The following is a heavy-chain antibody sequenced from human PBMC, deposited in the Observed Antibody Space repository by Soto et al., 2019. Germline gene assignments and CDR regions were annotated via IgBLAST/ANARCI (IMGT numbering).Heavy chain of an antibody. D-gene: IGHD2-15*01. J-gene: IGHJ3*02. CDR3: ARECSGRSCALDNTLDI. CDR2: MNPKSGNT. Sequence: QVQLEQSGAEVKKPGASVKLSCRASGYGFTSYDINWVRQATGQGLEWMGWMNPKSGNTGHAQKFQGRVTMTRDNSITTAYMELSGLESDDPAVYSSARECSGRSCALDNTLDIWGRGTMVTVSS. V-gene: IGHV1-8*01. CDR1: GYGFTSYD.